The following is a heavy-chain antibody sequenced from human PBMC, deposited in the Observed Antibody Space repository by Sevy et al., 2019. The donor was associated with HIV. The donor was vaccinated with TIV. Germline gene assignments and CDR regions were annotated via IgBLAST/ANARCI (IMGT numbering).Heavy chain of an antibody. Sequence: GGSLRLSCAASGFTFSSYAMSWVRQAPGKGLEWVSAISGSGGSTYDADSVKGRFTISRDNSKNTLYLQMNSLRAEDTAVYYCAKDWDIVVVPAAKAAGYYYYGMDVWGQGTTVTVSS. CDR1: GFTFSSYA. CDR3: AKDWDIVVVPAAKAAGYYYYGMDV. V-gene: IGHV3-23*01. CDR2: ISGSGGST. D-gene: IGHD2-2*01. J-gene: IGHJ6*02.